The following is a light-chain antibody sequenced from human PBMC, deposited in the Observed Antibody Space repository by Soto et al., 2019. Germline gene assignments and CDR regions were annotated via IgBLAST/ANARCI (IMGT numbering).Light chain of an antibody. Sequence: SYELTQHPSLSVAPGQTARITCGGNNIGTKNVHWYQQQPGQAPVLVVYDDQDRPSGIPERFSGSNSGNTATLTISRVEAGDEADYYCQVWDNRGIFGGGTKLTVL. V-gene: IGLV3-21*02. J-gene: IGLJ2*01. CDR2: DDQ. CDR3: QVWDNRGI. CDR1: NIGTKN.